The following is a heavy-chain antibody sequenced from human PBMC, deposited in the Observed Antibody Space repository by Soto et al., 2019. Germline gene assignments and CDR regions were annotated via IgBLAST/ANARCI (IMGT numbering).Heavy chain of an antibody. CDR1: GGSFSGYY. CDR3: ARVHFDYYYYMDV. Sequence: SETLSLTCAVYGGSFSGYYWSWIRQPPGKGLEWIGEINHSGSTNYNPSLKSRVTISVDTSKNQFSLKLSSVTAADTAVYYCARVHFDYYYYMDVWGKGTTVTVSS. CDR2: INHSGST. J-gene: IGHJ6*03. V-gene: IGHV4-34*01. D-gene: IGHD3-3*02.